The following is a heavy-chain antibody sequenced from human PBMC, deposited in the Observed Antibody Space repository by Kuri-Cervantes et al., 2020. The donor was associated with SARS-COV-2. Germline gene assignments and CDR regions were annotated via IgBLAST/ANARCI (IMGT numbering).Heavy chain of an antibody. Sequence: SETLSLTCAVDGGSFSGYAWTWIRQTPEKGLEWIGQINQGGSTSYNASLKSPVTISVDTSKKQFSLKLTSVTVADTAVYYCARGSPGYWGQGTLVTVSS. J-gene: IGHJ4*02. CDR1: GGSFSGYA. CDR2: INQGGST. V-gene: IGHV4-34*01. CDR3: ARGSPGY.